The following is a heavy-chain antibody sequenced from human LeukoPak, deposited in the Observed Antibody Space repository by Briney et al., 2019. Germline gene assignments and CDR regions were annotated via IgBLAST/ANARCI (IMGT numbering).Heavy chain of an antibody. J-gene: IGHJ4*02. V-gene: IGHV1-8*01. CDR2: MNPSGGHT. CDR3: TRRSVAGTFDY. D-gene: IGHD6-19*01. Sequence: VASVKVSCKASGYTFTSYDINWARQATGQGPEWMGWMNPSGGHTNCAQSLQGRVTMTRNTSTSTAYMDLSSLRSEDTAVYYCTRRSVAGTFDYWGQGTLVTVSS. CDR1: GYTFTSYD.